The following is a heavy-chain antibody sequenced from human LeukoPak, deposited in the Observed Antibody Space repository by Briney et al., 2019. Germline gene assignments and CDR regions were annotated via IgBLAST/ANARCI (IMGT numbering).Heavy chain of an antibody. J-gene: IGHJ5*02. CDR1: GFTFSDYY. CDR3: ARDFPLTGTTRYNWFDP. Sequence: PGGSLRLSCAASGFTFSDYYMSWIRQAPGKGLEWVSYISSSGSTIYYADSVKGRFTISRDNAKNSLYLQMNSLRAVDTAVYYCARDFPLTGTTRYNWFDPWGQGTLVTVSS. CDR2: ISSSGSTI. D-gene: IGHD1-1*01. V-gene: IGHV3-11*01.